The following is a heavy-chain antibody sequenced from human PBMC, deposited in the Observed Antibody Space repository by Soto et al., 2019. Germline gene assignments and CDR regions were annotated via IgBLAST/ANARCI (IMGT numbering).Heavy chain of an antibody. D-gene: IGHD3-16*01. CDR3: ARQKDLGSFDY. J-gene: IGHJ4*02. V-gene: IGHV5-51*01. CDR1: GYSFTSYW. Sequence: PGASLKISCKGSGYSFTSYWIGWVRQMPGKGLEWMGIIYPGDSDTRYSPSFQGQVTISADKSIRTAYLQWSSPKASDTAMYYCARQKDLGSFDYRGQGTLVTVSS. CDR2: IYPGDSDT.